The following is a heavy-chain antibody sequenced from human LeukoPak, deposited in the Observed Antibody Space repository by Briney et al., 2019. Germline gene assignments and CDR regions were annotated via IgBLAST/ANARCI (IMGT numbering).Heavy chain of an antibody. D-gene: IGHD6-13*01. CDR3: ARGRAAAAGTEAFDI. Sequence: GGSLRLSCAASGFTVSTNYMSWVRQAPGKGLEWVSVIYSGGSTYYAASVRGRFTISRDNSKNTLYLQMNSLRADDTAVYYCARGRAAAAGTEAFDIWGQGTMVTVSS. CDR2: IYSGGST. J-gene: IGHJ3*02. CDR1: GFTVSTNY. V-gene: IGHV3-66*01.